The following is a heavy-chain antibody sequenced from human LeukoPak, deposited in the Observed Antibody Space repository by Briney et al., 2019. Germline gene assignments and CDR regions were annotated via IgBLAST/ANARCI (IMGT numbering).Heavy chain of an antibody. Sequence: PGGSLRLSCAASGFTFSDYYMSWIRQAPGKGLEWVSYISSSGSTIYYADSVKGRFTISRDNAKNSLYLQMSSLRAEDTAVYYCARWLQSEIPRGIDYWGQGTLVTVSS. V-gene: IGHV3-11*01. CDR2: ISSSGSTI. J-gene: IGHJ4*02. D-gene: IGHD5-24*01. CDR1: GFTFSDYY. CDR3: ARWLQSEIPRGIDY.